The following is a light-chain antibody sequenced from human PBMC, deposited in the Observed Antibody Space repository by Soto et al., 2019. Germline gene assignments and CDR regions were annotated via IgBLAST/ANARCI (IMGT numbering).Light chain of an antibody. J-gene: IGKJ1*01. CDR1: QSLLDSNGYNF. CDR2: LGS. V-gene: IGKV2-28*01. Sequence: DIVMTQSPLSLPVTPGEPASISCRSSQSLLDSNGYNFLEWYLQKPGQSPQLLIYLGSNRASGVTDRFSGSGSGTDFTLKISRVEAEDVGVYYCMQDLQTPWTFGQGTKVEIK. CDR3: MQDLQTPWT.